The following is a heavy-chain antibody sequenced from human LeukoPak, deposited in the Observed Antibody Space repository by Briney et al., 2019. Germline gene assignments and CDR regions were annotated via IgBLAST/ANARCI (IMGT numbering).Heavy chain of an antibody. J-gene: IGHJ6*02. V-gene: IGHV3-66*01. CDR2: LYSGVST. CDR3: ARDTDNYGMDV. CDR1: GFTVSGNF. Sequence: GGSLRLSCAASGFTVSGNFMTWVRQAPGKGLGWVSVLYSGVSTYYADSVKGRFTVSRDNSKNTLYLQMNSLRAEDTAVYYCARDTDNYGMDVWGQGTTVTVSS.